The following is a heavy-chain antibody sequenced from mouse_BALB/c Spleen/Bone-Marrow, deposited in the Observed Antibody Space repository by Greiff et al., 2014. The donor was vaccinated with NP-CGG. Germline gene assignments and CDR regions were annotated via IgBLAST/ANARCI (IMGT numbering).Heavy chain of an antibody. J-gene: IGHJ3*01. V-gene: IGHV5-6-3*01. Sequence: EVQVVESGGVLVQPGGSLKLSCAASGFTFSSYDMSWVRQTPDKRLELVATINTNGGTTYYPDSVKGRFTISRDNAKSTLYLQTSSLKSADTAIYYCARNRYDWFAYWGQGTLVTVSA. CDR2: INTNGGTT. CDR3: ARNRYDWFAY. CDR1: GFTFSSYD. D-gene: IGHD2-14*01.